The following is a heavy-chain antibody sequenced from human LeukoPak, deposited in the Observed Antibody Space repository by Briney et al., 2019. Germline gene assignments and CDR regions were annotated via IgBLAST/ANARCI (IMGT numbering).Heavy chain of an antibody. Sequence: PSETLSLTCTVSGGTISSYYWNWIRQPPGKGLEWIGYIHYSGSTKYNPSLKSGVTISVDTSKNQFSLKLSSVTAADTAVYYCARWYSSGWAFDYWGQGTLVTVSS. V-gene: IGHV4-59*08. D-gene: IGHD6-19*01. J-gene: IGHJ4*02. CDR3: ARWYSSGWAFDY. CDR1: GGTISSYY. CDR2: IHYSGST.